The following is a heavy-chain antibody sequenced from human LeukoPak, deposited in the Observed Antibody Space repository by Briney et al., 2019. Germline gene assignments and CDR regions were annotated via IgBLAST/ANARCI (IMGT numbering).Heavy chain of an antibody. D-gene: IGHD3-9*01. Sequence: ASVKVSCKASGYTFTSYGISWVRQAPGQGLEWTGWISAYNGNTNYAQKLQGGVTMTTDTSTSTAYMELRSLRSDDTAVYYCARKQNDILTGSNWFDPWGQGTLVTVSS. CDR2: ISAYNGNT. V-gene: IGHV1-18*01. J-gene: IGHJ5*02. CDR1: GYTFTSYG. CDR3: ARKQNDILTGSNWFDP.